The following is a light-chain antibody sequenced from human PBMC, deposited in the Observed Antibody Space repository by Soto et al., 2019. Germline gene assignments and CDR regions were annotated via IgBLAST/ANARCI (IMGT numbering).Light chain of an antibody. CDR3: LGYDSAPTWT. V-gene: IGKV1-27*01. Sequence: DIQMTQSPSTLSGSVGDRVTITCRASQTISSWLAWYQQKPGKVPKLLIYAASTLQSGVPSRFSGSGSGTDFTLTISSLQPEDVATYYCLGYDSAPTWTFGQGTKVDIK. CDR1: QTISSW. CDR2: AAS. J-gene: IGKJ1*01.